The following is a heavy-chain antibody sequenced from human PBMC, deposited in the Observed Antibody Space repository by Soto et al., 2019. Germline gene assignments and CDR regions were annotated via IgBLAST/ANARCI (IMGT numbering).Heavy chain of an antibody. J-gene: IGHJ4*02. CDR2: TPGSGGSA. CDR1: GFTFGTYA. D-gene: IGHD6-19*01. V-gene: IGHV3-23*01. CDR3: AKGGSSGWFYFDF. Sequence: GSLRLSCAASGFTFGTYAMNWVRQAPGKGLEWVSSTPGSGGSAYYADSVRGRFTISRDNSKNTVYLQLDSVRPEDSPIYYCAKGGSSGWFYFDFWGQGTQVTVSS.